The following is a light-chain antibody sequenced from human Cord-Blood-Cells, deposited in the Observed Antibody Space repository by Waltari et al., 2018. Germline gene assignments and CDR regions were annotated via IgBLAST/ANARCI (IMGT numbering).Light chain of an antibody. V-gene: IGLV6-57*01. J-gene: IGLJ2*01. CDR3: QSYDSSNVV. CDR1: SGSIASNH. Sequence: NFMLTQPHSVSASPGKTVTISCTRSSGSIASNHVPWYQPRPGSSPTTVIYEDNQRPSGVPDRFSGSIDSSSNSASLTISGLKTEDEADYYCQSYDSSNVVFGGGTKLTVL. CDR2: EDN.